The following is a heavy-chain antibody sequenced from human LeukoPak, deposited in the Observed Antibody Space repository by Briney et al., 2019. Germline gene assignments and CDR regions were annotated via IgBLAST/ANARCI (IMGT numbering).Heavy chain of an antibody. V-gene: IGHV3-23*01. CDR1: GFTFSSYA. CDR3: AKTRPLDSSSWSHGDY. CDR2: ISGSGDST. D-gene: IGHD6-13*01. J-gene: IGHJ4*02. Sequence: GGSLRLSCAASGFTFSSYAMSWVRQAPGKGLEWVAAISGSGDSTYYGDSVKGRFTISRDNSKNTLYLQMNSLRAEDTAVYYCAKTRPLDSSSWSHGDYWGQGTLVTVSS.